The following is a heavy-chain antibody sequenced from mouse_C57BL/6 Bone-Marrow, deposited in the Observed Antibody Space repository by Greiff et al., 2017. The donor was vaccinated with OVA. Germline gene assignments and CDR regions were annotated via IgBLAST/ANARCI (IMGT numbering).Heavy chain of an antibody. V-gene: IGHV10-1*01. CDR2: IRSKSNNYAT. J-gene: IGHJ1*03. D-gene: IGHD2-4*01. CDR3: VRHPPYYDYGHWYFDV. CDR1: GFSFNTYA. Sequence: EVKLVESGGGLVQPKGSLKLSCAASGFSFNTYAMNWVRQAPGKGLEWVARIRSKSNNYATYYADSVKDRFTISRDDSESMLYLQMNNLKTEDTAMYYCVRHPPYYDYGHWYFDVWGTGTTVTVSS.